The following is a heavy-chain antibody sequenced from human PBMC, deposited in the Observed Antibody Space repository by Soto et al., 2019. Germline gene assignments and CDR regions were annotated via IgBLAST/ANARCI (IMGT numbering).Heavy chain of an antibody. D-gene: IGHD2-2*01. J-gene: IGHJ3*02. Sequence: QLQLQESGSGLVKPSQTLSLTCAVSGGSISSGGYSWSWIRQPPGKGLEWIGYTYHSGSTYYNPSLKSRVTISVDRSKNQFSLKLSSVTAADTAVYYCARARGYCISTSCGDAFDIWGQGTMVTVSS. CDR1: GGSISSGGYS. CDR3: ARARGYCISTSCGDAFDI. CDR2: TYHSGST. V-gene: IGHV4-30-2*01.